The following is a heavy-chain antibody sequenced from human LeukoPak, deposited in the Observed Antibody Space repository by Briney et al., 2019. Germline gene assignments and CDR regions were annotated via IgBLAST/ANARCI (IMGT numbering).Heavy chain of an antibody. CDR3: ARVVGFPPYYYYMDV. J-gene: IGHJ6*03. Sequence: PGGSLRLSCAASGFTFSSYSMNWVRQAPGRGREWVSSISSSSSYIYYADSVKGRFTISRDNAKNSLYLQMNSLRAEDTAVYYCARVVGFPPYYYYMDVWGKGTTVTVSS. CDR1: GFTFSSYS. D-gene: IGHD2-15*01. V-gene: IGHV3-21*01. CDR2: ISSSSSYI.